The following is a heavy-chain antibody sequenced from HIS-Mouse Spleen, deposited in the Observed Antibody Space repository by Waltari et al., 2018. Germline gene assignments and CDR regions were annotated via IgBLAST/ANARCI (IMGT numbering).Heavy chain of an antibody. CDR1: GGSISSSSYY. CDR2: IYYSGRT. Sequence: QLQLQESGPGLVKPSETLSLTCTVSGGSISSSSYYWGWIRQPPGKGLEWIGSIYYSGRTYDNPSLKSGVTRSGETAKNQFSLKLSSVTAADTAVYYCAREIPYSSSWYDWYFDLWGRGTLVTVSS. D-gene: IGHD6-13*01. J-gene: IGHJ2*01. V-gene: IGHV4-39*07. CDR3: AREIPYSSSWYDWYFDL.